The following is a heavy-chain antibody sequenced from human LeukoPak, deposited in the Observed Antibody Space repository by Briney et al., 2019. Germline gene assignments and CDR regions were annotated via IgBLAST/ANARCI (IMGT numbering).Heavy chain of an antibody. CDR1: GFRFSDYW. Sequence: PGGSLRLSCAASGFRFSDYWMTWVRQAPGKGLEWVANIKQDGSKKSYVDSVKGRFTISRDNAKNSLYLQMNSLRAEDTAIYYCTRVGYIDEGIDYWGQGTLVTASS. J-gene: IGHJ4*02. CDR3: TRVGYIDEGIDY. V-gene: IGHV3-7*04. CDR2: IKQDGSKK. D-gene: IGHD5-24*01.